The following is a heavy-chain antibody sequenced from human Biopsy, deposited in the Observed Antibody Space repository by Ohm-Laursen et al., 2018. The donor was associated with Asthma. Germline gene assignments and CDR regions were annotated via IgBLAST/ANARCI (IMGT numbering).Heavy chain of an antibody. D-gene: IGHD2-15*01. CDR2: IFDSEGS. V-gene: IGHV4-31*03. Sequence: SDTLSLTCTVSGGSKTSGGQTWHWIRQIPGKGLGWIGYIFDSEGSYSNPTLKSRVMFSLDTSQNLFPLSLNSVTAADTAVSFCARGSGLYPESPFDYWGQGTLVTVSS. J-gene: IGHJ4*02. CDR1: GGSKTSGGQT. CDR3: ARGSGLYPESPFDY.